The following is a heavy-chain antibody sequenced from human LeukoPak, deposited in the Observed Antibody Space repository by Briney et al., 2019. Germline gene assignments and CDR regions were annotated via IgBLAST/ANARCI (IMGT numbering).Heavy chain of an antibody. CDR3: ARGGHRISCSSTSCYTMDY. J-gene: IGHJ4*02. D-gene: IGHD2-2*02. CDR2: ISYDGSNK. V-gene: IGHV3-30-3*01. CDR1: GFTFSSYA. Sequence: GRSLRLSCAASGFTFSSYAMHWVRQAPGRGLEWVAVISYDGSNKYYADSVKGRFTISRDNSKNTLYLQMNSLRAEDTAVYYCARGGHRISCSSTSCYTMDYWGQGTLVTVSS.